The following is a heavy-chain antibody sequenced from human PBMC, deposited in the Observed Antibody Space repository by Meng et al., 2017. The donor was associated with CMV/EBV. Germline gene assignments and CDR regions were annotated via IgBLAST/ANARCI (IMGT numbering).Heavy chain of an antibody. J-gene: IGHJ4*02. CDR3: ATYYSSLTGYYLLGGY. CDR1: GFTFSNYF. Sequence: GGSLRLSCAASGFTFSNYFMKWVRQAPGKGLEWVANINQGGSEKNYVDSVKGRFTISRDNAKNSLYLQMNSLRGEDTAMYYCATYYSSLTGYYLLGGYWGQGTLVTVSS. D-gene: IGHD3-9*01. CDR2: INQGGSEK. V-gene: IGHV3-7*01.